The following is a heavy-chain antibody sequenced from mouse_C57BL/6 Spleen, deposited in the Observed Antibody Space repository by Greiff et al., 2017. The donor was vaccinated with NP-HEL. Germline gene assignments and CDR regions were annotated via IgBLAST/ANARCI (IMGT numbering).Heavy chain of an antibody. J-gene: IGHJ2*01. Sequence: QVQLQQSGPGLVQPSQSLSITCTVSGFSLTSYGVHWVRQSPGKGLEWLGVIWSGGSTDYNAAFISRLSISKDNSKSQVFFKMNSLQADDTAIYYCARSYSNYEGYFDYWGQGTTLTVSS. CDR3: ARSYSNYEGYFDY. D-gene: IGHD2-5*01. CDR1: GFSLTSYG. V-gene: IGHV2-2*01. CDR2: IWSGGST.